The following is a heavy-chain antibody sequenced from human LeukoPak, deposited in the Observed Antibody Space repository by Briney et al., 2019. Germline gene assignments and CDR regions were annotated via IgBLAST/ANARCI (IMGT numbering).Heavy chain of an antibody. CDR2: ISGGAYNT. V-gene: IGHV3-23*01. CDR3: AKDLRGYCQPIVY. Sequence: GGSLRLSCAASGLSFGRCAMGWVRQAPGGGLEWVSAISGGAYNTYYADSVKGRLTISRENSKNSVHLEINSWRAQATALFYRAKDLRGYCQPIVYWGQGTLVTVSS. J-gene: IGHJ4*02. D-gene: IGHD5-18*01. CDR1: GLSFGRCA.